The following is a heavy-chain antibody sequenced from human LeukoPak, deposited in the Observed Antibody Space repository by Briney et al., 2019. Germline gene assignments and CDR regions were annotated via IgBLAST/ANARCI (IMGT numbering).Heavy chain of an antibody. CDR1: GGSISSYY. Sequence: PSETLSLTCTVSGGSISSYYWSWIRQPAGKGLEWIGRIYTSGSTNYNPSLKSRVTISVDTSKNQFSLKLSSVTAADTAVYYCASDGGVGNNAFDIWGQGTMVTVSS. CDR2: IYTSGST. CDR3: ASDGGVGNNAFDI. D-gene: IGHD4-23*01. V-gene: IGHV4-4*07. J-gene: IGHJ3*02.